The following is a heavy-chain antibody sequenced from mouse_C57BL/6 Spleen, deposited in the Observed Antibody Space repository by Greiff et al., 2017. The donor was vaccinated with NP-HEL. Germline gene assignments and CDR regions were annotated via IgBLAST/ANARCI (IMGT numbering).Heavy chain of an antibody. J-gene: IGHJ2*01. CDR1: GFTFSSYA. Sequence: EVKLQESGGGLVKPGGSLKLSCAASGFTFSSYAMSWVRQTPEKRLEWVATISDGGSYTYYPDNVKGRFTISRDNAKNNLYLQMSHLKSEDTAMYYCARDLPYYGSSFDYFDYWGQGTTLTVSS. V-gene: IGHV5-4*01. CDR2: ISDGGSYT. CDR3: ARDLPYYGSSFDYFDY. D-gene: IGHD1-1*01.